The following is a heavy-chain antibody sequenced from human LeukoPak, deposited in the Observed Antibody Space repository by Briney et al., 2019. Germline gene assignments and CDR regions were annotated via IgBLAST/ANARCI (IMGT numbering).Heavy chain of an antibody. CDR3: VTGITVSGTRAYFDY. J-gene: IGHJ4*02. CDR1: GYTLSKLS. CDR2: FDTEEGET. V-gene: IGHV1-24*01. Sequence: ASVRVSCKTAGYTLSKLSMHWVRLTPGNGLEWMGGFDTEEGETVYAQKFQGRVTMTEDIVTDTAHMELTSLTSEDTAVYYCVTGITVSGTRAYFDYWGQGTLVTVSS. D-gene: IGHD6-19*01.